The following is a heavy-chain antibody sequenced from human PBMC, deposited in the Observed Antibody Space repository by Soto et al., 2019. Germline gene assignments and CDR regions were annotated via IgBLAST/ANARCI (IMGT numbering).Heavy chain of an antibody. CDR3: ARTYYYGSGSYLDY. Sequence: EVQLVESGGGLVQPGRSLRLSCAASGFTFDDYAMHWVRQAPGKGLEWVSGISWNSGSIAYADSVKGRFTISRDNAKNSLYLQMNSLRAEDTAVYYCARTYYYGSGSYLDYWGQGTLVTVSS. J-gene: IGHJ4*02. CDR1: GFTFDDYA. D-gene: IGHD3-10*01. V-gene: IGHV3-9*01. CDR2: ISWNSGSI.